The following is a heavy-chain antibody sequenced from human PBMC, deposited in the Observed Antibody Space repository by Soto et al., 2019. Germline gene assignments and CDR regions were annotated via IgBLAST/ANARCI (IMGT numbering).Heavy chain of an antibody. V-gene: IGHV4-30-4*01. Sequence: PSETLSLTCTVSGDSISSANSYWSWIRQPPGKGLEWIGFLYYSGSNYYNPSLRSRVSISVDTSKNQFSLKLYSVTAADTAVYYCARDAGRIRPFDYWGQGALVTVSS. CDR3: ARDAGRIRPFDY. J-gene: IGHJ4*02. CDR2: LYYSGSN. CDR1: GDSISSANSY.